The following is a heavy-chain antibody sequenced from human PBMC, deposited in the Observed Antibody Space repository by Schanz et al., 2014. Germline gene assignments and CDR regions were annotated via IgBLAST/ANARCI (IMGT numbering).Heavy chain of an antibody. CDR2: ISYSGNT. CDR3: ARPSSVVGITGWFDT. CDR1: GTSITSSTYY. D-gene: IGHD3-22*01. J-gene: IGHJ5*02. V-gene: IGHV4-39*01. Sequence: QLQLRESGPGLVKPSETLSLICSVSGTSITSSTYYWGWIRQPPGKGPEWIGSISYSGNTYYTPSLKSRVTISLDSPKNQFPLKLTSVTAADTAVYYCARPSSVVGITGWFDTWGQGTLVTVSS.